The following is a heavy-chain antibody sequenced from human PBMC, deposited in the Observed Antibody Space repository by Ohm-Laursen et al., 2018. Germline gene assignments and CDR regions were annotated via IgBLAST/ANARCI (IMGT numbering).Heavy chain of an antibody. CDR2: TSSSGNTI. V-gene: IGHV3-11*01. CDR3: ARGRGWFDP. Sequence: SLRLSCAASGFTFSDYYMSWIRQGPGKGLQWISYTSSSGNTIYYADSVKGRFTISRGNAKKSLYLQMNSLRADDTAVYYCARGRGWFDPWGQGTLVTVSS. J-gene: IGHJ5*02. D-gene: IGHD3-10*01. CDR1: GFTFSDYY.